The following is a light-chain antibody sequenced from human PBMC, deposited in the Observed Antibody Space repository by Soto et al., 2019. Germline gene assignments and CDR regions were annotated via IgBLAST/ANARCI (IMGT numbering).Light chain of an antibody. Sequence: QSALTQPASVSGSPGQSITISCTGTSSDVGGYKYVSWSQQHPGKAPKLMIYEVRNRPSGVSNRFSGSKSGNTASLTISELQAEDEADYYCSSYTSSSTLVFRTGTKLTVL. CDR1: SSDVGGYKY. J-gene: IGLJ1*01. V-gene: IGLV2-14*01. CDR3: SSYTSSSTLV. CDR2: EVR.